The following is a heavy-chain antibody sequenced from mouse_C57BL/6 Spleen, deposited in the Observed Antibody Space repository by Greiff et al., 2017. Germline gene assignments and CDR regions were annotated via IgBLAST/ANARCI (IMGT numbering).Heavy chain of an antibody. CDR2: IYPGDGDT. J-gene: IGHJ4*01. CDR3: ARRLRLLYDMDD. CDR1: GYAFSSSW. Sequence: VQLQESGPELVKPGASVKISCKASGYAFSSSWMNWVKQRPGKGLEWIGRIYPGDGDTNYNGKFKGKATLTADKSSSTAYMQLSSLTSADSAVYVCARRLRLLYDMDDWGQGTSVTVSS. V-gene: IGHV1-82*01. D-gene: IGHD1-2*01.